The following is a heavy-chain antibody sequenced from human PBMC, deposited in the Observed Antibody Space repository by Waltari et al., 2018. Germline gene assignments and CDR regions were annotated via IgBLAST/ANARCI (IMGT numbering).Heavy chain of an antibody. CDR1: GFTFSSYW. CDR2: IHFAGTDT. J-gene: IGHJ3*02. CDR3: AKPSQGGGWIGFDI. Sequence: DVQLVESGGGLVQPGGSLRLSCAASGFTFSSYWMHWVRQAPGKGLVWFSGIHFAGTDTYYADSVKGRFTVSRDNAKNTLYLQINNVRAEDTAVYYCAKPSQGGGWIGFDIWGLGTMVTVSS. D-gene: IGHD6-19*01. V-gene: IGHV3-74*01.